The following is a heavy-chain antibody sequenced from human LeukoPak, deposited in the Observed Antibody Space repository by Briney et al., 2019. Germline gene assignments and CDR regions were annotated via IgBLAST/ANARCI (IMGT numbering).Heavy chain of an antibody. V-gene: IGHV4-39*01. D-gene: IGHD6-19*01. CDR3: ARLAREKYRFIAVAGTYYFDY. CDR1: GGSISSSSYY. CDR2: IYYSGST. Sequence: SETLSLTCTVSGGSISSSSYYWGWIRQPPGKGLEWIGSIYYSGSTYYNPSLKSRVTISVDTSKNRFSLKLSSVTAADMAVYYCARLAREKYRFIAVAGTYYFDYWGQGTLVTVSS. J-gene: IGHJ4*02.